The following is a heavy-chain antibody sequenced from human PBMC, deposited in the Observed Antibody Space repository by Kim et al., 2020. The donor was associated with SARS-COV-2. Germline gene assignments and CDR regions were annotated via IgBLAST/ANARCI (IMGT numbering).Heavy chain of an antibody. J-gene: IGHJ4*02. D-gene: IGHD7-27*01. CDR3: ARGRDEYKLGNY. V-gene: IGHV4-31*02. Sequence: YYNPSLESRFTISSDASKNQFSLKLRAVTAADTAVYYCARGRDEYKLGNYWGQGTRVTVSS.